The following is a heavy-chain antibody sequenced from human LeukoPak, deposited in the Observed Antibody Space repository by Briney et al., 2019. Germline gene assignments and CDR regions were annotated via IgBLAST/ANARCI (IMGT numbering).Heavy chain of an antibody. J-gene: IGHJ4*02. Sequence: PGGSLRLSCEASGFTFDSYGMNWVRQAPGKGLEWISSISSSSTYIYYADSVKGRFTISRDNAKNSLYLQMNSLRAEDTAVYYCARACCSSTRCSYYFDSWGQGTLVTVSS. CDR1: GFTFDSYG. V-gene: IGHV3-21*01. D-gene: IGHD2-2*01. CDR3: ARACCSSTRCSYYFDS. CDR2: ISSSSTYI.